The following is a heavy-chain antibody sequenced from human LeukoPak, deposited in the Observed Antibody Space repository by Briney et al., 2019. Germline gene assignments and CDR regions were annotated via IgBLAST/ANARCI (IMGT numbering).Heavy chain of an antibody. CDR3: ARHPPRATVGWAFDI. Sequence: PSETLSLTCAVYGGSFSGYYWSWIRQPPGKGLEWIGEINHSGSTNYNPSLKSRVTISVDTSKNQLSLKLSSVTAADTAVYYCARHPPRATVGWAFDIWGQGTMSTVSS. V-gene: IGHV4-34*01. CDR1: GGSFSGYY. CDR2: INHSGST. D-gene: IGHD4-17*01. J-gene: IGHJ3*02.